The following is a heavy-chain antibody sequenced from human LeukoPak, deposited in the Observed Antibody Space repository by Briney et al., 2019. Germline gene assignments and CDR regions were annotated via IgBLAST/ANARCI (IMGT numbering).Heavy chain of an antibody. J-gene: IGHJ4*02. CDR1: GGSFSGYY. CDR3: ARQRWLQFGFDY. CDR2: INHSGST. V-gene: IGHV4-34*01. Sequence: SSETLSLTCAVYGGSFSGYYWSWIRQPPGKGLEWIGEINHSGSTNYNPSLKSRVTISVDTSKNQFSLKLSSVTAADTAVYYRARQRWLQFGFDYWGQGTLVTVSS. D-gene: IGHD5-24*01.